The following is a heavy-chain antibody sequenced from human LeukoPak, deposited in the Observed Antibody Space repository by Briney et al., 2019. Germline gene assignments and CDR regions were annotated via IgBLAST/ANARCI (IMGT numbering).Heavy chain of an antibody. D-gene: IGHD6-13*01. CDR3: ARDGVAGYYFDY. Sequence: SVKVSCKASGGTFSIYAISWVRQAPGQGLEWMGGIIPIFGTANYAQKFQGRVTITADESTSTAYMELSSLRSEDTAVYYCARDGVAGYYFDYWGQGTLVTVSS. CDR1: GGTFSIYA. CDR2: IIPIFGTA. V-gene: IGHV1-69*13. J-gene: IGHJ4*02.